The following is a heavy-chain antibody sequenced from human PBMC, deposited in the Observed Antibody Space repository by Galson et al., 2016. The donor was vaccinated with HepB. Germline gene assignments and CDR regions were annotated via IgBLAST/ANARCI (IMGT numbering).Heavy chain of an antibody. D-gene: IGHD6-19*01. CDR3: VKGHRNIEQWVASDWLES. CDR2: LSSKSDKT. V-gene: IGHV3-9*01. J-gene: IGHJ5*01. Sequence: SLRLSCAASGFIFDAYAMHWVRQSPGKGLEWVSSLSSKSDKTAYADSVQGRFTISRDDAKSSLYLQMNSLRPEDTALYYCVKGHRNIEQWVASDWLESWGQGTLVTVSS. CDR1: GFIFDAYA.